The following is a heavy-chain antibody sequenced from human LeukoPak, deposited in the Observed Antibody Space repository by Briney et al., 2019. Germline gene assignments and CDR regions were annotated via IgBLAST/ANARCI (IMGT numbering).Heavy chain of an antibody. CDR3: ARDNSLRDTAWWFDP. V-gene: IGHV1-46*01. D-gene: IGHD5-24*01. CDR2: INPSGDNT. J-gene: IGHJ5*02. Sequence: ASVKVSCKASGYTFTNNFMHWVRQAPGQGLEWIGIINPSGDNTWYAQKFQGRITMTRDMATSTDYLEVSSLRSEDTAVYYCARDNSLRDTAWWFDPWGQGTLVTVSS. CDR1: GYTFTNNF.